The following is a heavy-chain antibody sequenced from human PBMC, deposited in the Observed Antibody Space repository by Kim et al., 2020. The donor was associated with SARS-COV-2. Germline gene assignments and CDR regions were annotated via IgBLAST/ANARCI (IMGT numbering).Heavy chain of an antibody. J-gene: IGHJ4*02. CDR2: INPGSGST. Sequence: ASVKVSCKASGYTFTNYYTHWVRQAPGQGLEWMGLINPGSGSTTYAQRFQGRVTMTRDTSTSTVYMELSGLRSEDTAVYFCARGPQWLRLGPGDGFDYWGQGTLVTVSS. CDR1: GYTFTNYY. CDR3: ARGPQWLRLGPGDGFDY. V-gene: IGHV1-46*01. D-gene: IGHD5-12*01.